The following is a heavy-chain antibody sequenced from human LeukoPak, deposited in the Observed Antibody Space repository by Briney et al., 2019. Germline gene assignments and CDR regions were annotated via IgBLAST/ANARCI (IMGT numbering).Heavy chain of an antibody. V-gene: IGHV3-21*01. J-gene: IGHJ3*02. CDR3: ARDVGSSGWYSAFDI. D-gene: IGHD6-19*01. CDR1: GFTFSSYS. CDR2: ISSSSSYI. Sequence: PGGSLRLSCAAPGFTFSSYSMNWVRQAPGKGLEWVSSISSSSSYIYYADSVKGRFTISRDNAKNSLYLQMNSLRAEDTAVYYCARDVGSSGWYSAFDIWGQGTMVTVSS.